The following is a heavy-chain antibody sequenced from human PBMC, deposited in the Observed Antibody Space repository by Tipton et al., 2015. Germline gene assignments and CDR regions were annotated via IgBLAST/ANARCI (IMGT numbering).Heavy chain of an antibody. CDR3: ACQDYDSLTRDYQTVDY. CDR1: GGSISSSNW. J-gene: IGHJ4*02. Sequence: TLSLTCAVSGGSISSSNWWSWVRQPPGKGLEWIGEIYHSGSTNYNPSLKSRVTISVDKSKTQFSLKLTSVTAADTAVYYCACQDYDSLTRDYQTVDYWGQGTLVTVSS. V-gene: IGHV4-4*02. CDR2: IYHSGST. D-gene: IGHD3-9*01.